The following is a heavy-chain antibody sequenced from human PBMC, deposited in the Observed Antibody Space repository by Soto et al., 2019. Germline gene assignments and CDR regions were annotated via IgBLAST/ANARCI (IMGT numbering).Heavy chain of an antibody. D-gene: IGHD5-18*01. CDR3: ARNSWIQLWLHLYPSYFDY. CDR1: GYTFTSYA. Sequence: GASVKVSCKASGYTFTSYAMHWVRQAPGQRLEWMGWINAGNGNTKYSQKFQGRVTITRDTSASTAYMELSSLRSEDTAVYYCARNSWIQLWLHLYPSYFDYWGQGTLVTVSP. J-gene: IGHJ4*02. V-gene: IGHV1-3*01. CDR2: INAGNGNT.